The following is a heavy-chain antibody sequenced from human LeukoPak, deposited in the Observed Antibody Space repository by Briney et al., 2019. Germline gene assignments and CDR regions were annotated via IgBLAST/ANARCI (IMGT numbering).Heavy chain of an antibody. CDR2: ISSSSSYI. Sequence: GGSLRLSCAASGFTFSSYSMNWVRQAPGKGLEWVSSISSSSSYIYYADSGKGRFTISRDNAKNSLYLQMNSLRAEDTAVYYCASGPHRRAGNWFDPWGQGTLVTVSS. CDR3: ASGPHRRAGNWFDP. CDR1: GFTFSSYS. J-gene: IGHJ5*02. V-gene: IGHV3-21*01.